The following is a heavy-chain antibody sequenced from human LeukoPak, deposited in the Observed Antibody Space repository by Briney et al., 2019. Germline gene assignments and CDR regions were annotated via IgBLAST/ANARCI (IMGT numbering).Heavy chain of an antibody. Sequence: PGGSLRLSCAASGFTFSSYWMSWVRQAPGKGLEWVANIKQDGSEKYYVDSVKRRFTISRDNAKNSLYLQMNSLRAEDTAVYYCASGFWSGYYLGHDAFDIWGQGTMVTVSS. CDR1: GFTFSSYW. V-gene: IGHV3-7*01. CDR3: ASGFWSGYYLGHDAFDI. J-gene: IGHJ3*02. D-gene: IGHD3-3*01. CDR2: IKQDGSEK.